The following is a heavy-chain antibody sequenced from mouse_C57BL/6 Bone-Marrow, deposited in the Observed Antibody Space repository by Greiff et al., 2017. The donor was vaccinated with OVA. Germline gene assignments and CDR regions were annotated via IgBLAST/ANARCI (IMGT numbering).Heavy chain of an antibody. J-gene: IGHJ4*01. V-gene: IGHV1-81*01. Sequence: VKLMESGAELARPGASVKLSCKASGYTFTSYGISWVKQRTGQGLEWIGEIYPRSGNTYYNEKFKGKATLTADKSSSTAYMELRSLTSEDSAVYFCATMVTTGDAMDYWGQGTSVTVSS. CDR1: GYTFTSYG. CDR2: IYPRSGNT. CDR3: ATMVTTGDAMDY. D-gene: IGHD2-2*01.